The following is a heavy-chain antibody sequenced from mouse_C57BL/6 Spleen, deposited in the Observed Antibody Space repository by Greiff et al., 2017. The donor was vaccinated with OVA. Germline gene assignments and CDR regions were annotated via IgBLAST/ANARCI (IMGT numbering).Heavy chain of an antibody. CDR3: ARRNGNYFWYFDV. V-gene: IGHV5-17*01. Sequence: EVKLVESGGGLVKPGGSLTLSCAASGFTFSDYGMHWVRQAPEKGLEWVAYISSGSSTIYYADTVKGRFTISRDNAKNTLFLQMTSLRSEDTAMYYCARRNGNYFWYFDVWGTGTTVTVSS. D-gene: IGHD2-1*01. J-gene: IGHJ1*03. CDR2: ISSGSSTI. CDR1: GFTFSDYG.